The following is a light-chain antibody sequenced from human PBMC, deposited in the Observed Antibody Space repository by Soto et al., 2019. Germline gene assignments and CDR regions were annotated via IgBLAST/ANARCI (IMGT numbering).Light chain of an antibody. J-gene: IGLJ2*01. CDR2: EVR. Sequence: QSVLTQPASVSGSPGQSLTISCTGTSSDVGSYNYVSWYQQHPGKAPKLMIYEVRNRPSGVSDRFSGSKSGKTASLTIFGLQAEDEADYYCSSYTTSTTQVFGGGTKLTV. CDR1: SSDVGSYNY. CDR3: SSYTTSTTQV. V-gene: IGLV2-14*01.